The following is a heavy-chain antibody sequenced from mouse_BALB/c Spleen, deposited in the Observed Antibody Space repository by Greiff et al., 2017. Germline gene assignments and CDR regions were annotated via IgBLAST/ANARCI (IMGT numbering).Heavy chain of an antibody. CDR2: ISSGGST. CDR1: GFTFSSYA. CDR3: AREGYDYDGAWFAY. Sequence: EVQLQQSGGGLVKPGGSLKLSCAASGFTFSSYAMSWVRQTPEKRLEWVASISSGGSTYYPDSVKGRFTISRDNARNILYLQMSSLRSEDTAMYYCAREGYDYDGAWFAYWGQGTLVTVSA. J-gene: IGHJ3*01. V-gene: IGHV5-6-5*01. D-gene: IGHD2-4*01.